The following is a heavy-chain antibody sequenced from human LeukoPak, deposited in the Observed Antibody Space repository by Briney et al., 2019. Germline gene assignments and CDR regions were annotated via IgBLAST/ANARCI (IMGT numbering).Heavy chain of an antibody. CDR1: GFTFSSYG. Sequence: PGGSLRLSCAASGFTFSSYGMHWVRQAPGKGLEWVAVISYDGSNKYYADSVKGRFTISRDNSKNTLYLQMNSLRAEDTAVYYCAKERFGELLIDYWGQGTLVIVSS. CDR2: ISYDGSNK. J-gene: IGHJ4*02. V-gene: IGHV3-30*18. CDR3: AKERFGELLIDY. D-gene: IGHD3-10*01.